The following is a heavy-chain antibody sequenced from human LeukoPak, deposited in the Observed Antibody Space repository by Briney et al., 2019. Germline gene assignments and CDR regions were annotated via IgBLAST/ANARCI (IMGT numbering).Heavy chain of an antibody. V-gene: IGHV3-48*01. Sequence: GRSLRLSCAASGFTFSSYSMNWVRQAPGKGLEWVSYISSSSSTIYYADSVKGRFTISRDNAKNSLYLQMNSLRAEDTAVYYCAGLGCSSTTCFDYWGQGTLVTVSS. J-gene: IGHJ4*02. CDR3: AGLGCSSTTCFDY. D-gene: IGHD2-2*01. CDR2: ISSSSSTI. CDR1: GFTFSSYS.